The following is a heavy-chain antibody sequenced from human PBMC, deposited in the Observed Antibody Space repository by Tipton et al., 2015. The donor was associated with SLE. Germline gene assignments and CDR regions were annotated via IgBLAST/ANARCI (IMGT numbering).Heavy chain of an antibody. D-gene: IGHD4-17*01. CDR2: ITPSGGST. V-gene: IGHV1-46*01. Sequence: QSGAEVKKPGASVKVSCMAAGYTFSSYYMHWVRQAPGQGLEWMGIITPSGGSTSYAQKLQGRVTMTKDTSTSTVYMELISLRSEDTAVYYCASSTTVSNAFDIWGQGTMVTVSS. J-gene: IGHJ3*02. CDR1: GYTFSSYY. CDR3: ASSTTVSNAFDI.